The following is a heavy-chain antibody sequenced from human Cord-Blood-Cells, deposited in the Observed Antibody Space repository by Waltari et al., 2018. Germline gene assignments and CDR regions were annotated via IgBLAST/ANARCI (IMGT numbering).Heavy chain of an antibody. CDR2: IYTSGNT. J-gene: IGHJ3*02. Sequence: QVQLQESGPGLVKPSQTLSLTCTVSGGSISSGSYYWSWIRQPAGKGLEWIGYIYTSGNTKTHPTLKSRVTISVNTSKNQFSLKLGSVTASDTAVYYCGRGGGDANEAFDIWGQGTMVTVSS. V-gene: IGHV4-61*09. D-gene: IGHD2-8*01. CDR1: GGSISSGSYY. CDR3: GRGGGDANEAFDI.